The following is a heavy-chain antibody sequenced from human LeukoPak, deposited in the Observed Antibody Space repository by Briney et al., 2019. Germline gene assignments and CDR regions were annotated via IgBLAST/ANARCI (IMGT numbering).Heavy chain of an antibody. V-gene: IGHV4-59*12. CDR3: ARGRGVAARRGFDF. D-gene: IGHD6-6*01. J-gene: IGHJ4*02. Sequence: SETLSLTCAVSGASINNNYWTWVRQPPGKGLEWIGYIYSNGNTNYNPSLKGRVTISVDTSKNEFSLKLKSMTAADTAVFYCARGRGVAARRGFDFWGQGTLVTVSS. CDR1: GASINNNY. CDR2: IYSNGNT.